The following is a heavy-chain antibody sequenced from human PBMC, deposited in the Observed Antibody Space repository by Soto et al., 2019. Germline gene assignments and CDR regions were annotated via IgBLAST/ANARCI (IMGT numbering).Heavy chain of an antibody. CDR2: ISGHNGNT. D-gene: IGHD3-22*01. CDR1: GYSFTSYG. CDR3: ARHRFNYYDDTVYYYFDY. V-gene: IGHV1-18*04. Sequence: ASVKVSCKASGYSFTSYGISWVRQAPGQGPEWMGWISGHNGNTNHPQSLQGRVTMTTDTSRNTAYMELRSLRSDDTAVYYCARHRFNYYDDTVYYYFDYWGQGTLVTV. J-gene: IGHJ4*02.